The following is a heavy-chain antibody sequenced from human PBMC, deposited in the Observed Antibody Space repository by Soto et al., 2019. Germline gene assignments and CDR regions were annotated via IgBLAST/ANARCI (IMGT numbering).Heavy chain of an antibody. CDR2: INPNSGGT. D-gene: IGHD4-4*01. CDR3: ARERDGKTDHSNYYYYGMDV. J-gene: IGHJ6*02. Sequence: ASVKVSCKASGYTFTGYYMHWVRQAPGQELEWMGWINPNSGGTNYAQKFQGWVTMTRDTSISTAYMELSRLRSDDTAVYYCARERDGKTDHSNYYYYGMDVWGQGTTVTVSS. V-gene: IGHV1-2*04. CDR1: GYTFTGYY.